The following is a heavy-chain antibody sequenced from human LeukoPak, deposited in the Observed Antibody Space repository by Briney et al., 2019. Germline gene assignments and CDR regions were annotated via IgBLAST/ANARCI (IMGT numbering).Heavy chain of an antibody. CDR2: IRTKVDSYAT. CDR1: GFIFSDFA. J-gene: IGHJ4*02. Sequence: GGSLRLSCAASGFIFSDFAMHWVRQASGKGLQWVGRIRTKVDSYATTYAASVKGRFTVSRDDSKNTAYLEMNSLKSEDTAVYYCARPSSGFHFWGQGTLVTVSS. CDR3: ARPSSGFHF. V-gene: IGHV3-73*01. D-gene: IGHD3-22*01.